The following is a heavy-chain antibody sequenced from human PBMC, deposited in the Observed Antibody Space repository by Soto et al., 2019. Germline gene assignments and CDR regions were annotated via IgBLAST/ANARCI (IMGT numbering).Heavy chain of an antibody. D-gene: IGHD6-6*01. CDR3: ARTAYSSSAVGY. J-gene: IGHJ4*02. Sequence: PGGCLRRSCAAAGCTFGDDAMHWVRQAPGKGLECVSYISSSSSTIYYADSVKGRFTISRDNAKNSLYLQMNSLRDEDTAVYYWARTAYSSSAVGYWRQRTLDTGS. V-gene: IGHV3-48*02. CDR1: GCTFGDDA. CDR2: ISSSSSTI.